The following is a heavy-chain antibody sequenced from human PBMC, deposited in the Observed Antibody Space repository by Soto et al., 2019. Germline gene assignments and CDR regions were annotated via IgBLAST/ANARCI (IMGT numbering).Heavy chain of an antibody. CDR1: GGSISSSSYY. J-gene: IGHJ3*02. V-gene: IGHV4-39*01. D-gene: IGHD3-22*01. CDR2: IYYSGST. Sequence: SETLSLTCTVSGGSISSSSYYWGWIRQPPGKGLEWIGSIYYSGSTYYNPSLKSRVTISVDTSKNQFSLKLSPVTAADTAVYYCARHYRGTDSSGYYYIPGAFDIWGQGTMVTVSS. CDR3: ARHYRGTDSSGYYYIPGAFDI.